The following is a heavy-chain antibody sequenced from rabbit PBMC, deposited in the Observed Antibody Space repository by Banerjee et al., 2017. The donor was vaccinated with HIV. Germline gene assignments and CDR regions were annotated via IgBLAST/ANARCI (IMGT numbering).Heavy chain of an antibody. D-gene: IGHD2-1*01. CDR2: IYPDYDST. V-gene: IGHV1S7*01. Sequence: QELVESGGGLVQPGESLKLSCKASGIDFSSYGISWVRQAPGKGLEWIAYIYPDYDSTDYASWAKGRFTISLDNAQNTVFLQLNSLTAADTATYFCARDVIATMTMVMGLWGPGTLVTVS. CDR3: ARDVIATMTMVMGL. CDR1: GIDFSSYG. J-gene: IGHJ4*01.